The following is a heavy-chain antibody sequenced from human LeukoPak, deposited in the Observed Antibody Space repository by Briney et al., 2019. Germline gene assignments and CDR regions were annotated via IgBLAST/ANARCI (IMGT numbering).Heavy chain of an antibody. V-gene: IGHV4-61*03. CDR2: IYYTGRT. D-gene: IGHD3-16*02. CDR3: ARARPSALTDS. Sequence: KSSQTLSLTCTVSGGSISSGGYYWSWIRQPPGKGLEWLGYIYYTGRTDYNPSLKSRVTISLDTSKNHFSLNLTSVTAADTAVYYCARARPSALTDSWGQGTLVTVSS. J-gene: IGHJ4*02. CDR1: GGSISSGGYY.